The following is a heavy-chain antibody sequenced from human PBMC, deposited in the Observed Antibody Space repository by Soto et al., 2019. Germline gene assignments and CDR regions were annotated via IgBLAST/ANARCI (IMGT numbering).Heavy chain of an antibody. J-gene: IGHJ4*01. CDR3: ATGGGGSSWFGYFGD. D-gene: IGHD6-13*01. CDR2: FDPEDGET. V-gene: IGHV1-24*01. CDR1: GYTLTELS. Sequence: ASVKISCKVSGYTLTELSMHWVRQAPGKGLEWMGGFDPEDGETIYAQKFQGRVTMTEDTSTDTAYMELSSLRSEDTAVYYCATGGGGSSWFGYFGDRRHGTPFPAS.